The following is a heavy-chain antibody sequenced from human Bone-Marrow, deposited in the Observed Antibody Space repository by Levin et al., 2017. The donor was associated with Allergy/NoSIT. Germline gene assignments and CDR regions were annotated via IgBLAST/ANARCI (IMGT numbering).Heavy chain of an antibody. CDR1: RGSISTGSYY. CDR2: IFYSGTT. J-gene: IGHJ3*02. Sequence: PSETLSLTCTVSRGSISTGSYYWGWIRQPPGTGLEWIGSIFYSGTTYYKSSLESRLTISLDTSNNQFSLKLSSVTAADTAIYYCSGFGDSYGFDIWGQGTMVTVSS. D-gene: IGHD3-10*01. V-gene: IGHV4-39*01. CDR3: SGFGDSYGFDI.